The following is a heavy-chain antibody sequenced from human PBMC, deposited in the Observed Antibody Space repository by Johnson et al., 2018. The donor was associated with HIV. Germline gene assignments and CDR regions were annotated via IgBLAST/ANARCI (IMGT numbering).Heavy chain of an antibody. J-gene: IGHJ3*02. Sequence: VQLVESGGGLVQPGGSLRLSCAASGFTFSSYWVHWVRQAPGQGLVWVSRIVSDVSSAIYTDSVTGRFTISRDNTKNTVYLQMNSLRAEDTAVYYCTTGVFHAFDMWGQRTMVTVSS. CDR3: TTGVFHAFDM. V-gene: IGHV3-74*01. CDR2: IVSDVSSA. D-gene: IGHD3-10*01. CDR1: GFTFSSYW.